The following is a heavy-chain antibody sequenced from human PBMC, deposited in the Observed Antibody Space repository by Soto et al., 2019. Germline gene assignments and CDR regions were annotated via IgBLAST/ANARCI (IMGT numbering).Heavy chain of an antibody. V-gene: IGHV3-15*01. CDR3: VTGLRSASLDF. CDR2: LKGKADGGTI. CDR1: GFTFTNAW. D-gene: IGHD1-26*01. Sequence: EVQLVESGGGLVKPGGSLRLSCVASGFTFTNAWMTWVRQAPGKGLEWAGRLKGKADGGTINYAAPVKGRFTISRDDSKNTLYLEMKSLKTEDTAVYYCVTGLRSASLDFWGQGTLVTVSS. J-gene: IGHJ4*02.